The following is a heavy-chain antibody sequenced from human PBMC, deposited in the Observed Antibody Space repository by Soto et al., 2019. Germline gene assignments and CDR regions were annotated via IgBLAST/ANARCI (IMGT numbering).Heavy chain of an antibody. Sequence: EVQLVESGGGLVKPGGSLRLSCEGSGFTFNPYNMNWVRQAPGKGLEWVASISTSSSYIYYAASVEGRFTVSRDNAKNSLYLQMSDLRDEDTAVYYCARGLERATSKNWFDSWGQGTQVTVSS. CDR2: ISTSSSYI. J-gene: IGHJ5*01. CDR3: ARGLERATSKNWFDS. CDR1: GFTFNPYN. V-gene: IGHV3-21*01. D-gene: IGHD1-1*01.